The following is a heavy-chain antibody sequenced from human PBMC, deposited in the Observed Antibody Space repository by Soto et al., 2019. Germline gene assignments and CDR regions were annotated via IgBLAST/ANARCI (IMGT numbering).Heavy chain of an antibody. Sequence: QVQLVQSGAEVKKPGSSVKVSCTASGGTFSSYAISWVRQAPGQGLEWMGGIIPIFGTANYAQKFQGRVTITADKSTSKAYMELSSLRYEDTAGYYCARARIAAAGSDGMDVWGQGTTVTVSS. CDR3: ARARIAAAGSDGMDV. CDR2: IIPIFGTA. V-gene: IGHV1-69*06. J-gene: IGHJ6*02. D-gene: IGHD6-13*01. CDR1: GGTFSSYA.